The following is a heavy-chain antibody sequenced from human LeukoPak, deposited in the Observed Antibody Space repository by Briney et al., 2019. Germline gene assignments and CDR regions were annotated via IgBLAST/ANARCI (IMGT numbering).Heavy chain of an antibody. D-gene: IGHD2-2*01. CDR2: IKQVGSEK. Sequence: GGSLSFSCAAPGFTFSSYWMSWVRQAPGKGLESVANIKQVGSEKYYVDYVKGRFTIATDNAKNTLYLQMNSLRAEDTAVYYCASEREYCSSTSCHYYFDYWGQGTLVTVSS. CDR1: GFTFSSYW. V-gene: IGHV3-7*01. CDR3: ASEREYCSSTSCHYYFDY. J-gene: IGHJ4*02.